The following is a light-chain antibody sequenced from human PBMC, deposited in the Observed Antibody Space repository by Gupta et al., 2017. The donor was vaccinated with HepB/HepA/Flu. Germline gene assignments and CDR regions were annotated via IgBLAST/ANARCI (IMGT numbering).Light chain of an antibody. Sequence: SALPQPRSVAGSPGPSVTITCTGTSSDVGGYNYVSWYQTHPGKAPKLMIYDVNKRPSGVPDRFSGSKYGTTASLTIAGLQAEDEADYFCCSYAGSDTHVVFGGGTKLTVL. J-gene: IGLJ2*01. CDR3: CSYAGSDTHVV. CDR2: DVN. V-gene: IGLV2-11*01. CDR1: SSDVGGYNY.